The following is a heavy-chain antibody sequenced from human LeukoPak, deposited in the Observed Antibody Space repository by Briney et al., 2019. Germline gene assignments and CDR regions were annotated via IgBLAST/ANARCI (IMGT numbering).Heavy chain of an antibody. CDR2: IWYDGSNK. D-gene: IGHD3-10*01. J-gene: IGHJ6*02. CDR1: GFTFSSYG. Sequence: GGSLRLSCAASGFTFSSYGMHWVRQAPGKGLEWVAVIWYDGSNKYYADSVKGRFTISRDNSKNTLYLQMNSLRAEDTAVYYCARDPWVRGVSTKAFYYYYYGMDVWGQGTTVTVSS. CDR3: ARDPWVRGVSTKAFYYYYYGMDV. V-gene: IGHV3-33*01.